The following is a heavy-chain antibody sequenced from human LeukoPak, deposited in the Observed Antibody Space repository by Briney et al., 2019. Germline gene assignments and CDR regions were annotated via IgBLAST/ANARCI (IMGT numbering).Heavy chain of an antibody. V-gene: IGHV3-30*02. CDR3: VSYSGYDNYSFDY. J-gene: IGHJ4*02. D-gene: IGHD5-12*01. Sequence: GGSLRLSCAASGFTLSKYYMSWIRQAPGKGLEWVAFIRNDGSNKYYADSVKGRFTISRDNSKNTLYLQMNSLRAGDTAVYYCVSYSGYDNYSFDYWGQGTLVTVSS. CDR2: IRNDGSNK. CDR1: GFTLSKYY.